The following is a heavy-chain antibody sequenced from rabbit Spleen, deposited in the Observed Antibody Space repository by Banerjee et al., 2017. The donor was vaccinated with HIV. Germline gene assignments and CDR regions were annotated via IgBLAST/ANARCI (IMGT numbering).Heavy chain of an antibody. CDR3: ARDAGTSFSTYGMDL. D-gene: IGHD8-1*01. CDR1: GFSFNSGYD. V-gene: IGHV1S45*01. J-gene: IGHJ6*01. CDR2: AYAGNSGST. Sequence: QEQLKETGGGLVKPEGSLTLTCKASGFSFNSGYDMCWVRQAPGKGLEWVACAYAGNSGSTYSATWAKGRFTISKTSSTTVTLQMTSLTAADTATYFCARDAGTSFSTYGMDLWGQGTLVTVS.